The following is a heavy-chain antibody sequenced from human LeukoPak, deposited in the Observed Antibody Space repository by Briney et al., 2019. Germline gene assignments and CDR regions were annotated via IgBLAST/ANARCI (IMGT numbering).Heavy chain of an antibody. J-gene: IGHJ4*02. CDR3: AKGWYSGFFEY. D-gene: IGHD6-19*01. V-gene: IGHV3-23*01. CDR2: IGGSGGST. Sequence: GGSLRLSCAASGFTFSNYAMSWVRQAPGKGLEWVSAIGGSGGSTYYADSVKGRFTISRDNFRSTLFLQMNSLRAEDTAVYYCAKGWYSGFFEYWGQGTLVTVSS. CDR1: GFTFSNYA.